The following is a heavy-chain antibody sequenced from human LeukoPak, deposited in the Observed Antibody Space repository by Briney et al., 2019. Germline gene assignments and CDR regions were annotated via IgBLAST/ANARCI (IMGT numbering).Heavy chain of an antibody. CDR3: ARDVRGDGYGAFDY. CDR1: GLSVSSHH. D-gene: IGHD5-24*01. V-gene: IGHV3-66*01. Sequence: GGSLRPSRAVSGLSVSSHHMNWVRQAGGKGLEWVSVNYSGAGSGGGPYYADSVKGRFTTSSDSSKNTLYLQMNSLRAEDTAVYYCARDVRGDGYGAFDYWGLGILVTVS. CDR2: NYSGAGSGGGP. J-gene: IGHJ4*02.